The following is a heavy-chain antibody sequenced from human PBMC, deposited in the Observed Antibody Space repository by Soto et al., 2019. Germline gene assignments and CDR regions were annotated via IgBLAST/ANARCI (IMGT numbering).Heavy chain of an antibody. CDR2: IYYSGST. CDR1: GGSISSYY. CDR3: ARHVVDPPLGTKFDY. J-gene: IGHJ4*02. Sequence: SSETLSLTCTVSGGSISSYYWSWIRQPPGKGLEWIGYIYYSGSTNYNPSLKSRVTISVDTSKNQFSLKLSSVTAADTAVYYCARHVVDPPLGTKFDYWGQGTLVTVSS. D-gene: IGHD2-2*01. V-gene: IGHV4-59*08.